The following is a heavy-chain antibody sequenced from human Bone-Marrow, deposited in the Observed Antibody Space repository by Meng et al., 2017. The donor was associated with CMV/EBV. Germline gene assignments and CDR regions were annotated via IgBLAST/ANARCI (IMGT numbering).Heavy chain of an antibody. CDR2: IIPIFGTA. CDR3: ANLQTGRWLQFLGA. D-gene: IGHD5-24*01. V-gene: IGHV1-69*05. CDR1: GGTFSSYA. J-gene: IGHJ5*02. Sequence: SVKVSCKASGGTFSSYAISWVRQAPGQGLEWMGGIIPIFGTANYAQKFQGRVTITTDESTCTAYMELSSLRSEDTAVYYCANLQTGRWLQFLGAWGQGTLVTVSS.